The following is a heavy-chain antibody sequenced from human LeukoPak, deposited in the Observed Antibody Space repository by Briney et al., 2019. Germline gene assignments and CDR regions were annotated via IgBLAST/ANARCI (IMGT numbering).Heavy chain of an antibody. CDR1: GDSVSSNSAA. CDR2: TYYRSKWYN. D-gene: IGHD6-13*01. V-gene: IGHV6-1*01. CDR3: ARDTSRWSSIAAAGTTYFDY. Sequence: SQTLSLTCAISGDSVSSNSAAWNWIRQSPSRGLEWLGRTYYRSKWYNDYAISVKSRITINPDTSKNQFSLQLNSVTPEDTAVYYCARDTSRWSSIAAAGTTYFDYWGQGTLVTVSS. J-gene: IGHJ4*02.